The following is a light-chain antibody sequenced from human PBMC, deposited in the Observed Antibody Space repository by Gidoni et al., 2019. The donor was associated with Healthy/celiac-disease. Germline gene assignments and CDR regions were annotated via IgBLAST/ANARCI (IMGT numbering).Light chain of an antibody. CDR1: QSVSSSY. Sequence: DIVLTQSPGTLSLSPGERATLSCRASQSVSSSYLAWYQQKPGQAPRLLIYGASSRATGIPDRFSGSGSGTDFTLTISRLEPEDFAVYYCQQYGSSPVTFGQGAKLEIE. V-gene: IGKV3-20*01. CDR3: QQYGSSPVT. CDR2: GAS. J-gene: IGKJ2*01.